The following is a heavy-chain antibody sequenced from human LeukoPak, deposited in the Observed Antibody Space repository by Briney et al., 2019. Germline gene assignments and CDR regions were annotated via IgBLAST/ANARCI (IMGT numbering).Heavy chain of an antibody. CDR1: GYTFTSYG. Sequence: ASVKVSCKASGYTFTSYGISWVRQAPGQGLEWMGWISAYNGNTNYAQKLQGRVTMTTDTSTSTAYMELGSLRSDDTAVYYCARGLIYDSSGYYPDYWGQGTLVTVSS. D-gene: IGHD3-22*01. CDR3: ARGLIYDSSGYYPDY. J-gene: IGHJ4*02. V-gene: IGHV1-18*01. CDR2: ISAYNGNT.